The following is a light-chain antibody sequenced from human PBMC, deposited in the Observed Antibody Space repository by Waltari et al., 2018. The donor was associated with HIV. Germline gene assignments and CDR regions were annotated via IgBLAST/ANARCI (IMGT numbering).Light chain of an antibody. CDR2: QAS. J-gene: IGKJ3*01. Sequence: DIQMTQSPSTLSASVGDRVTITCRARQSISMWLAWYQQKPGQAPKLLIYQASDLESGVPSRFSGSGSETEFTLTISSLQPEDFATYYCQQSYSTPPVTFGPGTKVDIK. V-gene: IGKV1-5*03. CDR3: QQSYSTPPVT. CDR1: QSISMW.